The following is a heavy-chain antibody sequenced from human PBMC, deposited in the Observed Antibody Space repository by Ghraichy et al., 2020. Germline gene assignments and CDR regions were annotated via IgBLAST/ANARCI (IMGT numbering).Heavy chain of an antibody. V-gene: IGHV4-34*01. J-gene: IGHJ4*02. CDR2: INHSGST. CDR3: ARGYSNPSDY. D-gene: IGHD4-11*01. Sequence: SETLSLTCAVYGGSFSGYYWSWIRQPPGKGLEWIGEINHSGSTNYNPSLKSRVTISVDTSKNQFSLKLSSVTAADTAVYYCARGYSNPSDYWGQGTLVTVSS. CDR1: GGSFSGYY.